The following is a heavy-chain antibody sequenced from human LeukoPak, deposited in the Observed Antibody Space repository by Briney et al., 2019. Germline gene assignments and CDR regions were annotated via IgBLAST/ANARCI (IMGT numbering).Heavy chain of an antibody. V-gene: IGHV1-2*06. Sequence: ASVKVSCKASGYTFSGYSMHWVRQAPGQGLEWMGRINPNSGVTYYAQKFQGRGTMTSDTSITTAYMELSSLTSDDTATYYCAGDASNWSAFDSWGQGTLVIVSS. CDR3: AGDASNWSAFDS. D-gene: IGHD1-20*01. J-gene: IGHJ5*01. CDR1: GYTFSGYS. CDR2: INPNSGVT.